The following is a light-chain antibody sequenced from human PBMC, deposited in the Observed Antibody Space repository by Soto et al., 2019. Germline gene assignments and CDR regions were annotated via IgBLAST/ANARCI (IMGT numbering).Light chain of an antibody. J-gene: IGLJ2*01. CDR1: SSDVGGYNY. V-gene: IGLV2-11*01. CDR2: DVS. CDR3: CSFALCHVV. Sequence: QSALTQPRSVSGSPGQSVTISFTGTSSDVGGYNYVSWYQQHPGKAPKLMIYDVSERPSGVPNRFFGSKSGNTASLTISGLQAEDEADYYCCSFALCHVVLGGGTKLTVL.